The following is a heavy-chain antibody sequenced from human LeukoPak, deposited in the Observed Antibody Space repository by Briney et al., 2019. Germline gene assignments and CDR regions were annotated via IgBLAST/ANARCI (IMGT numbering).Heavy chain of an antibody. CDR3: AKYGSGSYWGYFDY. CDR2: ISYDGSNK. J-gene: IGHJ4*02. D-gene: IGHD3-10*01. CDR1: GFTFSSYG. Sequence: RTGGSLRLSCAASGFTFSSYGMHWVRQAPGKGLEWVAVISYDGSNKYYADSVKGRFTISRDNSKNTLYLQMNSLRAEDTAVYYCAKYGSGSYWGYFDYWGQGTLVTVSS. V-gene: IGHV3-30*18.